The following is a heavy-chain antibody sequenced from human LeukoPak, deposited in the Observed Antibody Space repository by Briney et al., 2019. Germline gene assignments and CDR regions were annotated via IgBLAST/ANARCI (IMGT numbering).Heavy chain of an antibody. CDR1: GGSFSGYY. Sequence: SETLSLTCAVYGGSFSGYYWSWIRQPPGKGLEWIGEINRSGSTNYNPSLKSRASISVDTSKNQLSLNLNSVTAADTAMYCCARGLRVTGTTSFDSWGQGTLVTVSS. CDR3: ARGLRVTGTTSFDS. J-gene: IGHJ4*02. CDR2: INRSGST. D-gene: IGHD1-20*01. V-gene: IGHV4-34*01.